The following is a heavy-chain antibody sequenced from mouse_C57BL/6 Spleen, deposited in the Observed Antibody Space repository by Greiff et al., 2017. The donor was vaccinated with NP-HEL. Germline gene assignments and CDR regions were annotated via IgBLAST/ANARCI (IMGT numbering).Heavy chain of an antibody. CDR1: GYTFTSYW. V-gene: IGHV1-50*01. D-gene: IGHD1-1*01. CDR2: IDPSDSYT. J-gene: IGHJ2*01. Sequence: QVQLQQPGAELVKPGASVKLSCKASGYTFTSYWMQWVKQRPGQGLEWIGEIDPSDSYTNYNQKFKGKATLTVDTSSSTAYMQLSSLTSEDSAVDYCATRSITTVVEGHFDYWGQGTTLTVSS. CDR3: ATRSITTVVEGHFDY.